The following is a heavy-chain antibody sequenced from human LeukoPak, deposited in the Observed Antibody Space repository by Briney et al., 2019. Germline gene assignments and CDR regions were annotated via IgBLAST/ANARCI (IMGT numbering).Heavy chain of an antibody. Sequence: GESLKISCKGSGYSFTSYWIGWVRQMPGTGLEWMGIIYPGDSDTRYSPSFQGQVTISADKSISTAYLQWSSLKASDTAMYYCARLGAGGDVWGSHRHEFDYWGQGTLVTASS. J-gene: IGHJ4*02. CDR1: GYSFTSYW. D-gene: IGHD3-16*02. CDR2: IYPGDSDT. CDR3: ARLGAGGDVWGSHRHEFDY. V-gene: IGHV5-51*01.